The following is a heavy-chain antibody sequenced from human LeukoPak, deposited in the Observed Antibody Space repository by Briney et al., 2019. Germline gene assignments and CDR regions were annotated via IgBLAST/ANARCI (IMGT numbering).Heavy chain of an antibody. J-gene: IGHJ4*02. Sequence: GGSLRLSCAASGFTFSSYGMHWVRQAPGKGLEWVAVISYDGSNKYYADSVKGRFTISRDNSKNTLYLQMNSLRAEDTAVYYCAKSQSYYDFWSGYYLDYWGQGTLVTVSS. CDR2: ISYDGSNK. D-gene: IGHD3-3*01. CDR1: GFTFSSYG. CDR3: AKSQSYYDFWSGYYLDY. V-gene: IGHV3-30*18.